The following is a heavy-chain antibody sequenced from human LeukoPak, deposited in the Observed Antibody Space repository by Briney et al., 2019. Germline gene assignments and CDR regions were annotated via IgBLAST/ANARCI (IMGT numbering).Heavy chain of an antibody. D-gene: IGHD3-22*01. CDR3: AITGVTTVDYYDSSGYYSL. CDR1: GFTFSSYA. V-gene: IGHV3-23*01. CDR2: ISGRGGST. J-gene: IGHJ4*02. Sequence: PGGSLRLSCAASGFTFSSYAMSWVRQAPGKGLEWVSAISGRGGSTYYADSVKGRFTISRDNSKNTLYLQMNSLRAEDTAVYYCAITGVTTVDYYDSSGYYSLWGQGTLVTVSS.